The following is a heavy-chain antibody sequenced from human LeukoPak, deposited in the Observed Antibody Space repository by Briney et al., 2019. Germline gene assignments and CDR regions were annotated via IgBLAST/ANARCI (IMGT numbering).Heavy chain of an antibody. Sequence: ASVKVSCKASGGTFSSYAISWERQAPGQGLEWMGRIIPIFGIANYAQKFQGRVTITADKSTSTAYMELSSLRSEDTAVYYCASAPRDGYQRSPWWGQGTLVTVSS. CDR2: IIPIFGIA. CDR1: GGTFSSYA. V-gene: IGHV1-69*04. J-gene: IGHJ4*02. CDR3: ASAPRDGYQRSPW. D-gene: IGHD5-24*01.